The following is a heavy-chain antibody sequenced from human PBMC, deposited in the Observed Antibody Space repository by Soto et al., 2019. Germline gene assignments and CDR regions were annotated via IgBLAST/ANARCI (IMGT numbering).Heavy chain of an antibody. CDR1: GGSIISYY. CDR3: ARGAIGEEWRDYDILTGYYPTSGMDV. J-gene: IGHJ6*02. D-gene: IGHD3-9*01. V-gene: IGHV4-59*01. CDR2: VYYSGST. Sequence: SETLSLTCTVSGGSIISYYWSWIRPTPGKGLEWIGYVYYSGSTNYNPSLKSRVTISVDTSKNQFSLKLSSVTAADTAVYYCARGAIGEEWRDYDILTGYYPTSGMDVWGQGTTVTVSS.